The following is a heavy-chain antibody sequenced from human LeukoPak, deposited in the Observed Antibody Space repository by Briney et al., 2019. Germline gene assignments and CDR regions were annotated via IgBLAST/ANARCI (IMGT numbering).Heavy chain of an antibody. CDR3: ARAASSWSPYFDY. Sequence: GGSLRLSCAASGFTFSSYSMNWVRQAPGKGLEWVSSISSSSSYIYYADSVKGRFTISRDNANNSLYLQMNSLRAEDTAVYYCARAASSWSPYFDYWGQGTLVTVSS. CDR1: GFTFSSYS. V-gene: IGHV3-21*01. D-gene: IGHD6-13*01. J-gene: IGHJ4*02. CDR2: ISSSSSYI.